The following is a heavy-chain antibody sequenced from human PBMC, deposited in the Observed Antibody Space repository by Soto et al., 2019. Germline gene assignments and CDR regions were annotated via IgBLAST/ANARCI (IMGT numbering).Heavy chain of an antibody. CDR1: GSTFSSYA. D-gene: IGHD4-17*01. V-gene: IGHV3-23*01. CDR3: AKSRGYGDYNYCVC. CDR2: ISGSGGST. J-gene: IGHJ4*02. Sequence: EVQLLESGGGLVQPGGSLRLSCAASGSTFSSYAMSWVRQAPGKGLEWVSAISGSGGSTNYADSVKGRFTISRDNSKYTLYLEINSVRAEDTAVYYCAKSRGYGDYNYCVCWGQGTLVTVSS.